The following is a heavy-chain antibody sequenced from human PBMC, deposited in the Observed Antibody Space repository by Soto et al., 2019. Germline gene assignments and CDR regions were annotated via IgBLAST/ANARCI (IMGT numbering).Heavy chain of an antibody. V-gene: IGHV3-49*04. Sequence: GGSLRLSCTASGFTFGDYAMSWVRQAPGKGLEWVGFIRSKAYGGTTEYAASVKGRFTISRDNSKGIAYLQMNSLKTEVTAVYYCTGGYDSSGYYSDDAFDIWGQGTMVTVSS. D-gene: IGHD3-22*01. CDR3: TGGYDSSGYYSDDAFDI. CDR1: GFTFGDYA. CDR2: IRSKAYGGTT. J-gene: IGHJ3*02.